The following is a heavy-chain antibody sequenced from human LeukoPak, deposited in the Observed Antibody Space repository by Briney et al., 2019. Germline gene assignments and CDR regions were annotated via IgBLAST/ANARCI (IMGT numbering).Heavy chain of an antibody. Sequence: SVKVSCKASGGTFSSYAISWVRQAPGQGLEWMGGIIPIFGTANYAQKFQGRVTITTDESTSTAYMEPSSLRSEDTAVYYCARESMVRGVTTNWFDPWGQGTLVTVSS. CDR3: ARESMVRGVTTNWFDP. V-gene: IGHV1-69*05. D-gene: IGHD3-10*01. CDR1: GGTFSSYA. CDR2: IIPIFGTA. J-gene: IGHJ5*02.